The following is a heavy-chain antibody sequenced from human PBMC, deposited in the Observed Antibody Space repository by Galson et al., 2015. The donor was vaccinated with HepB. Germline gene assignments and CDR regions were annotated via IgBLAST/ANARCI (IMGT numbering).Heavy chain of an antibody. CDR1: GIAFSRSD. CDR2: ISYDGGKK. Sequence: SLRLSCAASGIAFSRSDMHWVRQAPGRGLEWVAIISYDGGKKYYAKSVQGRFTISRDNSKSTLFLLMNNMRSEDKAMYYCTRAVREPDSGYFDSWGQGALGTFSS. CDR3: TRAVREPDSGYFDS. V-gene: IGHV3-30-3*01. J-gene: IGHJ4*02. D-gene: IGHD1-14*01.